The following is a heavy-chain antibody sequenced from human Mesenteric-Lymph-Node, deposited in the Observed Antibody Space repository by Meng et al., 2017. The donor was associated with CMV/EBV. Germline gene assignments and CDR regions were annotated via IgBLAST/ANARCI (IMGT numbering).Heavy chain of an antibody. V-gene: IGHV3-43*01. CDR3: ARDSYPNDAFDI. D-gene: IGHD2-2*02. CDR1: GFTFDDYS. CDR2: ISWNGDST. J-gene: IGHJ3*02. Sequence: GGSLRLSCAASGFTFDDYSMHWVRQAPGKGLEWVSLISWNGDSTYFADSVKGRFTISRDNSKNSLYLQMNSLRAEDTAVYYCARDSYPNDAFDIWGQGTMVTVSS.